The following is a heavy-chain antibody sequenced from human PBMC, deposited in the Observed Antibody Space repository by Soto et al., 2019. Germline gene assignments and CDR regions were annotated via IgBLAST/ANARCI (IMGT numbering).Heavy chain of an antibody. D-gene: IGHD3-22*01. V-gene: IGHV4-30-2*01. J-gene: IGHJ3*02. CDR2: IYHSGST. Sequence: SETLSLTCAVSGGSISSGGYSWSWIRQPPGKGLEWIGYIYHSGSTYYNPSLKSRVPISVDRSKNQFSLKLSSVTAADTAVYYCARRKYYYDSSGYYSKKAHDAFDIWGQGTMVTVSS. CDR1: GGSISSGGYS. CDR3: ARRKYYYDSSGYYSKKAHDAFDI.